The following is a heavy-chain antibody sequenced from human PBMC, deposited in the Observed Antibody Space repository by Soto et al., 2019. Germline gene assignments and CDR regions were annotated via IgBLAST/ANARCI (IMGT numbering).Heavy chain of an antibody. CDR1: GFTFSSYA. Sequence: GGSLRLSCAASGFTFSSYAMHWVRQAPGKGLEWVAVISYDGSNKYYADSVKGRFTISRDNSKNTLYLQMNSLRAEDTAVYYCASADDYGGNGGYYFDYWGQGTLVTVSS. CDR3: ASADDYGGNGGYYFDY. D-gene: IGHD4-17*01. CDR2: ISYDGSNK. V-gene: IGHV3-30-3*01. J-gene: IGHJ4*02.